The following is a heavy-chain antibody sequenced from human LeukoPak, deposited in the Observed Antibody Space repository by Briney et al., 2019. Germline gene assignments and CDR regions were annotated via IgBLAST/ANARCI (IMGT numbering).Heavy chain of an antibody. Sequence: PGGSLRLSCAASGFTFSSYAMHWVRQAPGKGLEYVSAISSNGGTTYYANSVKGRFTISRDNSKNTLHLQMGSLRAEDMAVYYCARDPFPGRWLQGGFDFWGQGTLVTVSS. CDR1: GFTFSSYA. J-gene: IGHJ4*02. CDR3: ARDPFPGRWLQGGFDF. V-gene: IGHV3-64*01. CDR2: ISSNGGTT. D-gene: IGHD5-24*01.